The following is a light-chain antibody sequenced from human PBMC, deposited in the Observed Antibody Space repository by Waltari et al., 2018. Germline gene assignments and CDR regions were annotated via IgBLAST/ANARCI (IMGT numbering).Light chain of an antibody. CDR2: SIN. J-gene: IGLJ3*02. CDR1: SSNIGSKT. V-gene: IGLV1-44*01. CDR3: AAWDDNLNGVV. Sequence: QSVLAQPPSASGTPGQRVTIPCSGSSSNIGSKTVNWYQQLPGTAPKLLIYSINLRPSGVPDRFSGSKSGTSASLAISGLQSEDEADYYCAAWDDNLNGVVFGGGTKLTVL.